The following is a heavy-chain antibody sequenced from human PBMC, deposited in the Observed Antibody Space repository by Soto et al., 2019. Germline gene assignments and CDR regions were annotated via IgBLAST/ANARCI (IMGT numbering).Heavy chain of an antibody. CDR2: ITPNSGDT. J-gene: IGHJ4*02. CDR3: ARWSYLDY. CDR1: GYIFTGYF. Sequence: GASVKVSCKTSGYIFTGYFIHWVRQTPGQGLQWLGRITPNSGDTKYGQTFQGRVTLTRDTSASTAYMELSGLRADDTAIYYCARWSYLDYWGQGTRVTVSS. V-gene: IGHV1-2*06. D-gene: IGHD3-3*01.